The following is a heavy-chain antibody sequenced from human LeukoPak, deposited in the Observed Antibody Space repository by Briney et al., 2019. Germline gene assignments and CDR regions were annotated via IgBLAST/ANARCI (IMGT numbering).Heavy chain of an antibody. CDR3: ARLGSHFRMFLQLNALDI. CDR2: IFYSGGT. CDR1: GDSIISYS. J-gene: IGHJ3*02. V-gene: IGHV4-59*08. Sequence: SETLSLTCTVSGDSIISYSWTWIRQPPGKGLEWIGYIFYSGGTNYNPSLKSRVSISVDMSKNQFSLRLSSVTAADTAVYYCARLGSHFRMFLQLNALDIWGQGTILTVSS. D-gene: IGHD1-1*01.